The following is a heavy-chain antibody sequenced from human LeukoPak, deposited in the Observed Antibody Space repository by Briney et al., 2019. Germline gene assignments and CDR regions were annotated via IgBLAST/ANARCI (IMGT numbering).Heavy chain of an antibody. CDR2: ISAYNGNT. V-gene: IGHV1-18*01. J-gene: IGHJ4*02. CDR1: GYTFTSYG. Sequence: GASVKVSCKASGYTFTSYGISWVRRAPGQGLEWMGWISAYNGNTNYAQKLQGRVTMTTDTSTSTAYMELRSLRSDDTAVYYCARVPDIVVVPAAIHDYWGQGTLVTVSS. D-gene: IGHD2-2*01. CDR3: ARVPDIVVVPAAIHDY.